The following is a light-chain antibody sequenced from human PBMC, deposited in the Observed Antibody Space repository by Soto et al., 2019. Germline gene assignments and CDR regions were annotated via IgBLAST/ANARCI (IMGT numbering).Light chain of an antibody. CDR2: DAS. CDR1: QSISVS. J-gene: IGKJ1*01. CDR3: QQCYMGWT. Sequence: IQMTQSPSTLSASVGGTVNISCRASQSISVSLAWYQQKPGKAPRLLIYDASTLQGGVPSRFSGRGSGTEFTFSITSLQPEDFGTYYCQQCYMGWTFGQGTKVEI. V-gene: IGKV1-5*01.